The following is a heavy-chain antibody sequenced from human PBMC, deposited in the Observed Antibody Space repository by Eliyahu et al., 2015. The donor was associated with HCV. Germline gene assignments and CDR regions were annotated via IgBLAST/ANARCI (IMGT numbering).Heavy chain of an antibody. Sequence: EVQLLESGGGLVQPGGSLRLSCAASGFTFSSYAXSWXRQAPGKGLEWVSAISGSGGSTYYAXSVKGRFTISRDNSKNTLYLQMNSLRAEDTAVYYCAKGNGLAMATLLVYWGQGTLVTVSS. CDR1: GFTFSSYA. CDR2: ISGSGGST. D-gene: IGHD5-18*01. V-gene: IGHV3-23*01. J-gene: IGHJ4*02. CDR3: AKGNGLAMATLLVY.